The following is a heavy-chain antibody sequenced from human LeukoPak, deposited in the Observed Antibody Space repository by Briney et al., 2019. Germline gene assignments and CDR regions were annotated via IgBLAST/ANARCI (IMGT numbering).Heavy chain of an antibody. Sequence: SETLSLTCAVYGGSFSGYYWSWIRQPPGKGLEWIGEINHSGSTNYSPSLKSRVTISVDTSKNQFSLKLSSVTAADTAVYYCARGAGASVSSWYAEIGLRWFDPWGQGTLVTVSS. D-gene: IGHD6-13*01. V-gene: IGHV4-34*01. J-gene: IGHJ5*02. CDR2: INHSGST. CDR3: ARGAGASVSSWYAEIGLRWFDP. CDR1: GGSFSGYY.